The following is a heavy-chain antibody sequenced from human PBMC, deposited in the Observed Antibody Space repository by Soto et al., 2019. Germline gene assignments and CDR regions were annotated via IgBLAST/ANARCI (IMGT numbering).Heavy chain of an antibody. V-gene: IGHV3-23*01. CDR3: AKRSSSSTFDY. CDR2: ISGSDDST. Sequence: EVQLLESGGGLVQPGESLRLSCAASGFTFSSYAMSWVRQAPGKGLEWVSVISGSDDSTYYADSVKGRFTISRDNSKNTLYLQMISLIAEDTAVYYCAKRSSSSTFDYWGQGTLVTVSS. J-gene: IGHJ4*02. CDR1: GFTFSSYA. D-gene: IGHD6-6*01.